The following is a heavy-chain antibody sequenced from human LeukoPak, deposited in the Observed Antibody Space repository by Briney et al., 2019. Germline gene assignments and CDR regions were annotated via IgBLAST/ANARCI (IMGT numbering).Heavy chain of an antibody. CDR3: ARRKYGVDYNGMDA. Sequence: GSVKVSCKASGYSFSAYGINWVRLAPGQGLEWMASINPHKSNTQYAQKFQGRVTMTTDTSTSTAYMELRSLRSDDTAIYYCARRKYGVDYNGMDAWGQGTTVTVSS. V-gene: IGHV1-18*01. D-gene: IGHD5/OR15-5a*01. CDR2: INPHKSNT. J-gene: IGHJ6*02. CDR1: GYSFSAYG.